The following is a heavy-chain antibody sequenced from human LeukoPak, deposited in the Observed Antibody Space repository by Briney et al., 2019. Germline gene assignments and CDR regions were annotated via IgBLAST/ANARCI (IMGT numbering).Heavy chain of an antibody. CDR2: ISSSSSSYI. Sequence: GGSLRLSCAASGFTFSIYNMNWVRQAPGKGLEWVSSISSSSSSYIYYADSVKGRFTISRDNAKSSLYLQMNSLRAEDTAVYYCARLTTTVTTPFDYWGQGTLVTVSS. CDR3: ARLTTTVTTPFDY. CDR1: GFTFSIYN. V-gene: IGHV3-21*01. D-gene: IGHD4-17*01. J-gene: IGHJ4*02.